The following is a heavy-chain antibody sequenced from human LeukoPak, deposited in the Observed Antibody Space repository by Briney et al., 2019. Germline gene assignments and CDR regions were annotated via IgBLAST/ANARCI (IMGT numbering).Heavy chain of an antibody. CDR3: ARDPNSGRYPDY. V-gene: IGHV3-11*01. J-gene: IGHJ4*02. CDR2: ISSSGSTI. CDR1: GFTFSDYY. Sequence: PGGSLRPSCAASGFTFSDYYTNWIRQAPGKGLEWVSSISSSGSTIYYADSVKGRFTLSRDNTKNSLYLQMNSLRAEDAAIYYCARDPNSGRYPDYWGQGTLVTVSS. D-gene: IGHD6-19*01.